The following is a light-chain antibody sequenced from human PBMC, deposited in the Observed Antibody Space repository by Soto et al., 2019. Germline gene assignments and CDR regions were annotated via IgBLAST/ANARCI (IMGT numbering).Light chain of an antibody. J-gene: IGKJ1*01. Sequence: DIQMTQSPSTLSASVGDRVTITCRASQSCGTSLAWYQQRPGKAPNLLIYKASNLESGFPSRFSGSGSGTEFTLTISSVQPDDFATYYCQQYNNYWTFGQGTKVEIK. CDR3: QQYNNYWT. CDR2: KAS. CDR1: QSCGTS. V-gene: IGKV1-5*03.